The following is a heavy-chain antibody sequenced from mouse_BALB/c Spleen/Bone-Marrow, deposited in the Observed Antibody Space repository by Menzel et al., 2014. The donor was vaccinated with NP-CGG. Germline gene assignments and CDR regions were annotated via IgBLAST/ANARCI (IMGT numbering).Heavy chain of an antibody. Sequence: QVQLQQSGAELMKPGASVKISCKATGYTFSSYWIEWVKQRPGHGLEWIGEILPGSGSPNYNDKFKGKATFTADTSSNTAYMQLSSLTSEDSAVCYCARGGISWFAYWGQGTLVTVSA. CDR3: ARGGISWFAY. J-gene: IGHJ3*01. CDR2: ILPGSGSP. V-gene: IGHV1-9*01. CDR1: GYTFSSYW.